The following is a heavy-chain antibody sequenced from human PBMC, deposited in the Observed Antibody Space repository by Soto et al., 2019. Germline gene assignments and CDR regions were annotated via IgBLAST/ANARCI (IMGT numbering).Heavy chain of an antibody. Sequence: SETLSLTCTVSGGSISSSSYYWGWIRQPPGKGLEWIGSIYDSGSTYYNPSLKSRVTISVDTSKNQFSLKLSSVTAAGTAGYYCARAMTTVTTIDDWGQGTLVTVSS. D-gene: IGHD4-17*01. CDR1: GGSISSSSYY. J-gene: IGHJ4*02. CDR3: ARAMTTVTTIDD. V-gene: IGHV4-39*07. CDR2: IYDSGST.